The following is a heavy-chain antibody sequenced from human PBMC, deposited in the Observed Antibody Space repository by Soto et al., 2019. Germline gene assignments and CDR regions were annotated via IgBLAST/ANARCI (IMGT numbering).Heavy chain of an antibody. D-gene: IGHD2-15*01. CDR2: INHSGST. CDR3: ARGRVDSGVVVVNGRGWFDP. Sequence: SETLSLTCAVYGGSFSGYYWSWIRQPPGKGLEWIGEINHSGSTNYNPSLKSRVTISVDTSKNQFSLKLSSVTAADTAVYYCARGRVDSGVVVVNGRGWFDPWGKGTLVTVAS. J-gene: IGHJ5*02. CDR1: GGSFSGYY. V-gene: IGHV4-34*01.